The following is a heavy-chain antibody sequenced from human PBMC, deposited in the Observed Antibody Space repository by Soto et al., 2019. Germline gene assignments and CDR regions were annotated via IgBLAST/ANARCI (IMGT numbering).Heavy chain of an antibody. J-gene: IGHJ5*02. CDR3: ARVAGGIAVFWFDP. CDR1: GYTFTSYA. CDR2: INAGNGNT. V-gene: IGHV1-3*01. D-gene: IGHD6-19*01. Sequence: ASVKVSCKASGYTFTSYAMHWVRQAPGQRLEWMGWINAGNGNTKYSQKFQGRVTITRETSASTAYMELSSLRSEDTAVYYCARVAGGIAVFWFDPWGQGTLVTVSS.